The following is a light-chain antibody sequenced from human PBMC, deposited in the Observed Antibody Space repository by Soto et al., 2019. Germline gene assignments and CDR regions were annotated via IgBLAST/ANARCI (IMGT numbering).Light chain of an antibody. CDR1: SSNIGAGYD. CDR3: QSYDSSLSGPYV. Sequence: QSVLTQPPSVSGAPGQRVTISCTGSSSNIGAGYDVRWYQQLPGTAPKLLIYGNSNRPSGVPDRFSGSKSGTSASLAITGLQAEDEADYYCQSYDSSLSGPYVFGTGTRSPS. J-gene: IGLJ1*01. CDR2: GNS. V-gene: IGLV1-40*01.